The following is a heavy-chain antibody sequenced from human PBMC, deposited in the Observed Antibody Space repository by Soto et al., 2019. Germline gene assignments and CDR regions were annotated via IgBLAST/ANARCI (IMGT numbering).Heavy chain of an antibody. CDR1: GGSINSNNYY. CDR3: AKVVVAATRHTDFDS. CDR2: IYYDGST. D-gene: IGHD2-15*01. J-gene: IGHJ4*02. Sequence: SETLSLTCTVSGGSINSNNYYWSWIRQPPGKGLAWIASIYYDGSTYYNPSLKSRVSISVDTSKNHFSLKLSSATAADTAVYYCAKVVVAATRHTDFDSWGQGTLVTVSS. V-gene: IGHV4-39*02.